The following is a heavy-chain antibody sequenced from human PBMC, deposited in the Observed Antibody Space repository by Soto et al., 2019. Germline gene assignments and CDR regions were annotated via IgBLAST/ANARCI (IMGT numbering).Heavy chain of an antibody. CDR3: ARQIGPFDY. CDR1: GYNFATYW. Sequence: EVQLVQSGAEVKKPGESLKISCKGSGYNFATYWIGWVRQMPGKGLEWMGIIYPGDSHTRYSPSFQGQVSISADKSISTAFLQWSSLKASDTATYYCARQIGPFDYWGQGTLVTVSS. CDR2: IYPGDSHT. V-gene: IGHV5-51*01. J-gene: IGHJ4*02.